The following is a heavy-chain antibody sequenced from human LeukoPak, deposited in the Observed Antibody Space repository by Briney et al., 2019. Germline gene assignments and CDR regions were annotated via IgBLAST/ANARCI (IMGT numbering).Heavy chain of an antibody. Sequence: ASVTVSCKASGYTFTRYGITWVRQAPGQGLEWMGWISAYNGNTNYAQKVQGRVTMTTDTSTGTAYMELRSLRSDDTAVYYCARSQYDYIWGNYRNPDYWGQGTLVTVSS. J-gene: IGHJ4*02. D-gene: IGHD3-16*02. CDR2: ISAYNGNT. CDR1: GYTFTRYG. CDR3: ARSQYDYIWGNYRNPDY. V-gene: IGHV1-18*01.